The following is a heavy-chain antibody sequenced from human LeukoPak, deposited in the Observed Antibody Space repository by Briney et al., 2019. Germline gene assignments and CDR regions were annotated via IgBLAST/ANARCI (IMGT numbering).Heavy chain of an antibody. D-gene: IGHD6-13*01. Sequence: GGSLRLSCAASGFTFSDYYMSWIRQAPGKRLEWVSYISSSGSTIYYADSVKGRFTISRDNAKNSLYLQMNSLRAEDTAVYYCARDIAAAGNNWFDPWGQGTLVTVSS. CDR2: ISSSGSTI. CDR1: GFTFSDYY. J-gene: IGHJ5*02. V-gene: IGHV3-11*01. CDR3: ARDIAAAGNNWFDP.